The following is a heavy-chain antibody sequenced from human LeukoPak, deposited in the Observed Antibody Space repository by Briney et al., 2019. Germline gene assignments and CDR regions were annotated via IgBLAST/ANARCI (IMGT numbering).Heavy chain of an antibody. CDR1: GCSFTNDW. Sequence: GGSLRLSCAASGCSFTNDWTHWVRHAPRKGLGWVARTSRDGRSIAYADSVKGQCTISRDNAKNTLYLEMNSLRAEDTAVYYCARDSAECTGGHCYLVNWGQGTLVTVS. CDR2: TSRDGRSI. CDR3: ARDSAECTGGHCYLVN. D-gene: IGHD2-8*02. J-gene: IGHJ4*02. V-gene: IGHV3-74*01.